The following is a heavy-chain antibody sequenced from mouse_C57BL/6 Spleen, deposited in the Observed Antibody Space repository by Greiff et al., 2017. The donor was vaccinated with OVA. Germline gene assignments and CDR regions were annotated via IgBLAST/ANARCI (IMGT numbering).Heavy chain of an antibody. D-gene: IGHD1-1*02. J-gene: IGHJ2*01. CDR2: IDPENGDT. V-gene: IGHV14-4*01. Sequence: EVKLVESGAELVRPGASVKLSCTASGFNIKDDYMHWVKQRPEQGLEWIGWIDPENGDTEYASKFQGKATITADTSSNTAYLQLSSLTSEDTAVYYCTTDRYGDYWGQGTTLTVSS. CDR1: GFNIKDDY. CDR3: TTDRYGDY.